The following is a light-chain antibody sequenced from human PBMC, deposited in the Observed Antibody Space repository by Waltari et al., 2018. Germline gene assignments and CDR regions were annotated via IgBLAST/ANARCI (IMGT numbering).Light chain of an antibody. CDR3: ATWDDTLNVWM. CDR1: TSNIGANT. CDR2: SNT. Sequence: QSVLTQPPSASGTPGQRVTIACSGGTSNIGANTVNWYQQAPGTAPKLLVYSNTQGPSGVPDRFSGSKSGTSASLAISGLQSEDEADYYCATWDDTLNVWMFGGGTKLTVL. V-gene: IGLV1-44*01. J-gene: IGLJ3*02.